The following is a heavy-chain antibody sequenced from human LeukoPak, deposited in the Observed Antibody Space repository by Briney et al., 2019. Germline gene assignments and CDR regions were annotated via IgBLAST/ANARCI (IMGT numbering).Heavy chain of an antibody. CDR1: GYTFTGYY. Sequence: SVKVSCKASGYTFTGYYMHWVRQAPGQGLEWMGGIIPIFGTANYAQKFQGRVTITTDESTSTAYMELSSLRSEDTAVYYCARIVGGVIDYWGQGTLVTVSS. J-gene: IGHJ4*02. D-gene: IGHD3-16*01. CDR2: IIPIFGTA. V-gene: IGHV1-69*05. CDR3: ARIVGGVIDY.